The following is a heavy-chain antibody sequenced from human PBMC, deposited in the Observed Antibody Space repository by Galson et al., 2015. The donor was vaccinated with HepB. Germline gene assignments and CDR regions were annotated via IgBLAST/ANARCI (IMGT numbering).Heavy chain of an antibody. V-gene: IGHV3-48*01. J-gene: IGHJ6*02. D-gene: IGHD6-13*01. CDR3: ARDLSSSWTPYYYYGMDV. CDR1: GFTFSSYS. CDR2: ISSSSSTI. Sequence: SLRLSCAASGFTFSSYSMNWVRQAPGKGLEWVSYISSSSSTIYYADSVKGRFTISRDNAKNSLYLQMNSLRAEDTAVYYCARDLSSSWTPYYYYGMDVWGQGTTVTVSS.